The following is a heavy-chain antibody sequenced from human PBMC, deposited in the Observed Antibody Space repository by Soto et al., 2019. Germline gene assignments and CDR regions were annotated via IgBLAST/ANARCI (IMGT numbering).Heavy chain of an antibody. CDR2: ISGSGGST. CDR3: AKDPGYYDSSGSFDY. D-gene: IGHD3-22*01. Sequence: GGSLRLSCAASGFTFSSYAMSWGRQAPGKGLEWVSAISGSGGSTYYADSVKGRFTISRDNSKNTLYLQMNSLRAEDTAVYYCAKDPGYYDSSGSFDYWGQGTLVTVSS. CDR1: GFTFSSYA. J-gene: IGHJ4*02. V-gene: IGHV3-23*01.